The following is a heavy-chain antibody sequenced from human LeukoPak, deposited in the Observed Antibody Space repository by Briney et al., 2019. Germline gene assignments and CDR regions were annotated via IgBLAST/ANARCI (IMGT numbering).Heavy chain of an antibody. J-gene: IGHJ6*02. CDR3: ARASYVFYYYGMDV. CDR2: IHDSGST. CDR1: GGSISSTYW. D-gene: IGHD3-16*01. V-gene: IGHV4-4*02. Sequence: SGTLSLTCAVSGGSISSTYWSTWVRQPPGKGLEWIGEIHDSGSTNYNPSLKSRVTISVDTSNNQFSQKLSSVTAADTAVYYCARASYVFYYYGMDVWGQGTTVTVSS.